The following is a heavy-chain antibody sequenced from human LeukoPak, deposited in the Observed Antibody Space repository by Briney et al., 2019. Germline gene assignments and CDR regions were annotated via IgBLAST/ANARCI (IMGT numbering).Heavy chain of an antibody. D-gene: IGHD2-21*01. V-gene: IGHV3-21*01. Sequence: GGSLRLSCAASGFTFSSYSMNWVRQAPGKGLEWVSSISSSSSYIYYADSVKGRFTISRDNAKNSLFLQMNSLRAEDTAVYYCARGLCGGDCYDYWGQGTLVTVSS. CDR3: ARGLCGGDCYDY. CDR2: ISSSSSYI. CDR1: GFTFSSYS. J-gene: IGHJ4*02.